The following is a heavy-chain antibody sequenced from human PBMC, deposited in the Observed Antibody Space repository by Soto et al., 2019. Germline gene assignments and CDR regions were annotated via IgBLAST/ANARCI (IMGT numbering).Heavy chain of an antibody. CDR1: GFTFSSYA. CDR3: AREVRRHAVAGFDD. Sequence: GGSLRLSCAASGFTFSSYAMHWVRQAPGKGLEWVADISYDGSNKYYTDSVTGRFTISRNNSKHTLYLQMDRQTAEDTGVYYCAREVRRHAVAGFDDWGQGTLVTVSS. D-gene: IGHD6-19*01. V-gene: IGHV3-30*04. CDR2: ISYDGSNK. J-gene: IGHJ4*02.